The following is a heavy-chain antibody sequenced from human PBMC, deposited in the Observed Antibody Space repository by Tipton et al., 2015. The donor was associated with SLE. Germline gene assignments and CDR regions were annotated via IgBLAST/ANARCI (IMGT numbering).Heavy chain of an antibody. J-gene: IGHJ4*02. CDR1: TYSISNGHY. V-gene: IGHV4-38-2*02. CDR2: INHSGST. Sequence: TLSLTCSVSTYSISNGHYWAWVRQPPGKGLEWIGEINHSGSTNYNPSLKSRVTISVDTSKNQFSLKLSSVTAADTAVYYCARGVGADYWGQGTLVTVSS. D-gene: IGHD1-26*01. CDR3: ARGVGADY.